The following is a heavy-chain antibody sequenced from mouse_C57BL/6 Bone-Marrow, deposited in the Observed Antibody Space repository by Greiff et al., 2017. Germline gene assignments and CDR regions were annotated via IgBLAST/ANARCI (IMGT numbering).Heavy chain of an antibody. V-gene: IGHV1-52*01. J-gene: IGHJ3*01. CDR2: IDPSDSET. D-gene: IGHD2-4*01. CDR3: ARRGNDYDGAWFAY. Sequence: PIQGLEWIGNIDPSDSETHYNQKFKDKATLTVDKSSSTAYMQLSSLTSEDSAVYYCARRGNDYDGAWFAYWGQGTLVTVSA.